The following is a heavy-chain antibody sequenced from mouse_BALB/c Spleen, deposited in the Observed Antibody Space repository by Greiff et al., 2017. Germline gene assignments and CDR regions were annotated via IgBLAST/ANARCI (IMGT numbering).Heavy chain of an antibody. CDR1: GFNIKDTY. CDR2: IDPANGNT. Sequence: VQLQQSGAELVKPGASVKLSCTAYGFNIKDTYMHWVKQRPEQGLEWIGRIDPANGNTKYDPKFQGKATITADTSSNTAYLQLSSLTSEDTAVYYCASLYYGSRDYAMDYWGQGTSVTVSS. J-gene: IGHJ4*01. D-gene: IGHD1-1*01. V-gene: IGHV14-3*02. CDR3: ASLYYGSRDYAMDY.